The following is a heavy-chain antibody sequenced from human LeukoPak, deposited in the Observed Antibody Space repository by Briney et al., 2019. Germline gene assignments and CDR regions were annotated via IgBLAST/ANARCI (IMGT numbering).Heavy chain of an antibody. CDR3: APMTGDASAY. Sequence: GGSLRPSCAASGFTVSSNYMSWVRQAPGKGLEWVSVIYSDGNTYYADSVKGRFTISRDNSKNTLYLQMNSLRAEDTAVYYCAPMTGDASAYWGQGTLVTVSS. V-gene: IGHV3-53*01. J-gene: IGHJ4*02. CDR2: IYSDGNT. CDR1: GFTVSSNY. D-gene: IGHD3-9*01.